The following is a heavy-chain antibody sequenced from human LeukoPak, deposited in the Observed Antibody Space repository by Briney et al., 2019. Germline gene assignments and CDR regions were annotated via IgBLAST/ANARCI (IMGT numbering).Heavy chain of an antibody. J-gene: IGHJ4*02. Sequence: ASVKVSCKASGYTFTSYGISWVRQAPGQGLEWMGWISAYNGNTNYAQKLQGRVTMTTDTSTSTAYMELRSLRSDDTAVYYCARGPRTMVRGVISYYFDYWGQGTLVTVSS. CDR1: GYTFTSYG. CDR2: ISAYNGNT. V-gene: IGHV1-18*01. CDR3: ARGPRTMVRGVISYYFDY. D-gene: IGHD3-10*01.